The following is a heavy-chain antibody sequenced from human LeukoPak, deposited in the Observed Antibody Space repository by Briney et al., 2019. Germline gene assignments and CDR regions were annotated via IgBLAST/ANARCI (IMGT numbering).Heavy chain of an antibody. Sequence: SETLSLTCTVSGGSISSSSYYWSWIRQPPGKGLEWIGYIYYSGSTNYNPSLKSRVTISVDTSKNQFSLKLSSVTAADTAVYYCARHNDYGDYYYYGMDVWGQGTTVTVSS. D-gene: IGHD4-17*01. V-gene: IGHV4-61*05. CDR2: IYYSGST. CDR3: ARHNDYGDYYYYGMDV. CDR1: GGSISSSSYY. J-gene: IGHJ6*02.